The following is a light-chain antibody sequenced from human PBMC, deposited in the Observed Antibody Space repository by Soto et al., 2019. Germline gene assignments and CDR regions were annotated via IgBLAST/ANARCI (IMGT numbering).Light chain of an antibody. CDR2: DVS. Sequence: QSALTQARSVSGSPGQSVTISCTGTSADVGGYNFVSWYQQHPGNAPQLMIFDVSQRPSGVPDRFSDSKSGNTASLTISGLQAEDEADYDCCSYGGSYAWVCGRGTKVTVL. J-gene: IGLJ3*02. V-gene: IGLV2-11*01. CDR1: SADVGGYNF. CDR3: CSYGGSYAWV.